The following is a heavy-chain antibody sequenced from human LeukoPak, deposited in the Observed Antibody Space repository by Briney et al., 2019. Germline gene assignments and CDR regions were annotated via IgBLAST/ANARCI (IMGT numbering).Heavy chain of an antibody. CDR1: GYTFTSYD. Sequence: ASVKVSCKASGYTFTSYDINWVRQATGQGLEWMGWMNPNSGNTGYAQKFQGGVTITRNTSISTAYMELSSLRSEDTAVYYCARGQNLRWGTNFDYWGQGTLVTVSS. CDR3: ARGQNLRWGTNFDY. V-gene: IGHV1-8*03. J-gene: IGHJ4*02. CDR2: MNPNSGNT. D-gene: IGHD3-16*01.